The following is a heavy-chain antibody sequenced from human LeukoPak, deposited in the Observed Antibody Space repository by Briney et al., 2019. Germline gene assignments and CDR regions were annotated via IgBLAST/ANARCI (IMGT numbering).Heavy chain of an antibody. CDR2: VSGSGGTT. J-gene: IGHJ4*02. CDR3: TKDLPDYGDYIEGY. D-gene: IGHD4-17*01. V-gene: IGHV3-23*01. Sequence: GGSLRLSCAASGFPFSRFAMSWVRQAPGKGLEWVSTVSGSGGTTNYADPVKGRFTFFRDNSKNTLYLQMNSLRAEDTSIYYCTKDLPDYGDYIEGYWGQGTLVTVSS. CDR1: GFPFSRFA.